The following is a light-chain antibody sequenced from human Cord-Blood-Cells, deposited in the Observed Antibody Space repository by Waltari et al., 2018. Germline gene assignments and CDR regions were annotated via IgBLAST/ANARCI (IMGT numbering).Light chain of an antibody. CDR3: CAYAGSSAYV. J-gene: IGLJ1*01. V-gene: IGLV2-23*01. CDR1: SSDVGTYNL. CDR2: EGS. Sequence: QSALTPPASVSGSPGQSVTISCTGPSSDVGTYNLVSWYQQPPGKAPKLMIYEGSKRPSGVSNRFSGSKSGNSASLTISGLQAEDEADYYCCAYAGSSAYVFGTGTKVTVL.